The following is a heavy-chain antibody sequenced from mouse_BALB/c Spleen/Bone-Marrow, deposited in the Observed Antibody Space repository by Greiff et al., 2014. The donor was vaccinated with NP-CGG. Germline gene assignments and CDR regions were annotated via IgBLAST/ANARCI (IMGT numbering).Heavy chain of an antibody. J-gene: IGHJ4*01. CDR3: ASVYDYGRGYAIDY. CDR1: GYAFSNYG. Sequence: VQLVESGAEVMRPGSSVNISCKASGYAFSNYGMNWVKQRPGQGLEWIGQIYPGDGDTTYNGKFKGRGTLTADKSSSTAYMQLSSLTSEDSAVYFCASVYDYGRGYAIDYWGQGTSVTVSS. V-gene: IGHV1-80*01. CDR2: IYPGDGDT. D-gene: IGHD2-4*01.